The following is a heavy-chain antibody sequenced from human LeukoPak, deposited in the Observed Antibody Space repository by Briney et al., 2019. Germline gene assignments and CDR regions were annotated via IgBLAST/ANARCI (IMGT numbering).Heavy chain of an antibody. V-gene: IGHV4-59*01. CDR1: GGSISSYY. J-gene: IGHJ4*02. CDR2: IYYSGST. D-gene: IGHD6-13*01. CDR3: ASSFIAAAGTFRAFDY. Sequence: SETLSLTCTVSGGSISSYYWSWIRQPPGKGLEWIGYIYYSGSTNYNPSLKSRVTISVDTSKNQFSLKLSSVTAADTAVYYCASSFIAAAGTFRAFDYWGQGTLVTISS.